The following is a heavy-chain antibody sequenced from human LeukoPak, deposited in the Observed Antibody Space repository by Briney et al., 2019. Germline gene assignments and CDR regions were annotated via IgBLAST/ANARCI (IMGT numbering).Heavy chain of an antibody. CDR1: GYTFTSYG. D-gene: IGHD2-2*01. CDR3: ARDIVVVPAAPPLYDWFDP. CDR2: ISAYNGNT. Sequence: GAPVKVSCKASGYTFTSYGISWVRQAPGQGLEWMGWISAYNGNTNYAQKLQGRVTMTTDTSTSTAYMELRSLRSDDTAVYYCARDIVVVPAAPPLYDWFDPWGQGTLVTVSS. V-gene: IGHV1-18*01. J-gene: IGHJ5*02.